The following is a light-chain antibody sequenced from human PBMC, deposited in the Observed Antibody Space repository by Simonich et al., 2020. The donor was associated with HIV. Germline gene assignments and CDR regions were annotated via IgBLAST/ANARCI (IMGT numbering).Light chain of an antibody. CDR2: LCA. J-gene: IGKJ3*01. CDR3: MQALQTPFT. CDR1: QSLLHSNGHNY. Sequence: DIVMTQSPLSLPVTPGEPASLSCRSSQSLLHSNGHNYLDWYLQKPGQSPQLLLYLCANRASGGPDRFSGSGSGTDFTLKISRVEAEDVGVYYCMQALQTPFTFGPGTKVDIK. V-gene: IGKV2-28*01.